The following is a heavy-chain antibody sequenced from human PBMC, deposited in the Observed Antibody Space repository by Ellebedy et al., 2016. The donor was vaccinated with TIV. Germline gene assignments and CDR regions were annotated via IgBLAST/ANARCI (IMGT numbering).Heavy chain of an antibody. J-gene: IGHJ2*01. D-gene: IGHD5-24*01. V-gene: IGHV4-39*01. CDR3: ARTPWGATKYWYFDL. CDR1: GGSISSSSYY. Sequence: SETLSLTXTVSGGSISSSSYYWGWIRQPPGKGLEWIGSIYYSGSTYYNPSLKSRVTISVDTSKNQFSLKLSSVTAADTAVYYCARTPWGATKYWYFDLWGRGTLVTVSS. CDR2: IYYSGST.